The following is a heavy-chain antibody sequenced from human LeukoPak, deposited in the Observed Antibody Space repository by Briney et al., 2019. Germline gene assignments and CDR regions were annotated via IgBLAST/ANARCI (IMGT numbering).Heavy chain of an antibody. D-gene: IGHD1-26*01. Sequence: SGGSLRLSCAASGFTFSSYGMHWVRQAPGKGLEWVAVISYDGSNKYYADSVKGRFTISRDNSKNTLYLQMNSLRAEDTAVYYCARDSGSGFGYFDYWGQGTMVTVSS. J-gene: IGHJ4*03. CDR3: ARDSGSGFGYFDY. V-gene: IGHV3-30*03. CDR2: ISYDGSNK. CDR1: GFTFSSYG.